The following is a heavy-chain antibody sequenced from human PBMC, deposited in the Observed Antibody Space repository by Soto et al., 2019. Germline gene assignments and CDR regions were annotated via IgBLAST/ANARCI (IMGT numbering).Heavy chain of an antibody. J-gene: IGHJ5*02. CDR3: ASDPGGSGGSCYSSPCSWFDP. V-gene: IGHV3-30-3*01. D-gene: IGHD2-15*01. CDR1: GFTFSSYA. Sequence: QVQLVESGGGVVQPGRSLRLSCAASGFTFSSYAMHWVRQAPGKGLEWVAVISYDGSNKYYADSVKGRFTISRNNSKNTLYLQMNSLRADGTDVYYCASDPGGSGGSCYSSPCSWFDPGGQVTLVTV. CDR2: ISYDGSNK.